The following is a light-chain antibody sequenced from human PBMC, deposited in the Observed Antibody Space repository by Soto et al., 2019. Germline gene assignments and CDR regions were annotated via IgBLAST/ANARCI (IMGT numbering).Light chain of an antibody. V-gene: IGLV2-23*02. Sequence: QSVLTQPASVSGSPGQSITISCTGTSSDVGSYNLVSWYQQHPGKAPKLMIYEVSKRPSGVSNRFPGSKSGNTASLTISGLQAEDEAAYYCCSYAGSSTYVFGTGTKVTVL. J-gene: IGLJ1*01. CDR1: SSDVGSYNL. CDR2: EVS. CDR3: CSYAGSSTYV.